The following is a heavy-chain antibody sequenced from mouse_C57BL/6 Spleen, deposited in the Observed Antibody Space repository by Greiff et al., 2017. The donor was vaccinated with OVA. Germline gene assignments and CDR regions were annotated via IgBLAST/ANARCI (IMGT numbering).Heavy chain of an antibody. Sequence: EVQVVESGGGLVQPGGSLSLSCAASGFTFTDYYMSWVRQPPGKALEWLGVIRNKANGYTTDYSASVKGRFNISKDNSQSILYLQMNTLRAEDSASYYCASSNWVYSYAIDYWGQGTPVTVSS. J-gene: IGHJ4*01. V-gene: IGHV7-3*01. CDR3: ASSNWVYSYAIDY. CDR2: IRNKANGYTT. D-gene: IGHD4-1*01. CDR1: GFTFTDYY.